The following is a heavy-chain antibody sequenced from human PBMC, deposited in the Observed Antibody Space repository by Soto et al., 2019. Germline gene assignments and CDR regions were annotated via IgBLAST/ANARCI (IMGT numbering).Heavy chain of an antibody. D-gene: IGHD2-21*01. CDR1: GFTFSGYW. CDR3: ARGANSAMDF. V-gene: IGHV3-74*01. J-gene: IGHJ6*02. CDR2: AKSDGTST. Sequence: PGGSLRLSCAASGFTFSGYWMHWVRQAPGKGLVWVSRAKSDGTSTNYADPVKGRFTISRDNAKNTLYLQMNSLRAEDTAVYYCARGANSAMDFWGPGTTVTVFS.